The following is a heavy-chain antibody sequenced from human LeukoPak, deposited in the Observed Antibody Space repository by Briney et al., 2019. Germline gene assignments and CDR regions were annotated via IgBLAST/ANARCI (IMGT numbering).Heavy chain of an antibody. J-gene: IGHJ1*01. CDR1: GGSFSGYY. D-gene: IGHD2-21*02. Sequence: SETLSLTCAVYGGSFSGYYWSWIRQPPGKGLEWIGEINHSGSTNYNPSLKSRVTISVDTSKNQFSLKLSSVTAADTAVYYCARGRDCSSTSYYDIVVVTAIAEYFQHWGQGTLVTVSS. V-gene: IGHV4-34*01. CDR3: ARGRDCSSTSYYDIVVVTAIAEYFQH. CDR2: INHSGST.